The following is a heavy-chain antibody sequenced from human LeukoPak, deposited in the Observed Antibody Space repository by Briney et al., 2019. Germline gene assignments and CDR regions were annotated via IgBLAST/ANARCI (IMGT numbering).Heavy chain of an antibody. Sequence: PSETLSLTCTVSGGSISSRNYYWGWIRQPPGKGLEWIGGVYYTGTTYSNPSLKSRVTISVDTSKNQFSLRLSSVTAADTAVYYCARHVSVAVTNFFDYWGQGTLVIVSS. J-gene: IGHJ4*02. V-gene: IGHV4-39*01. D-gene: IGHD6-19*01. CDR1: GGSISSRNYY. CDR2: VYYTGTT. CDR3: ARHVSVAVTNFFDY.